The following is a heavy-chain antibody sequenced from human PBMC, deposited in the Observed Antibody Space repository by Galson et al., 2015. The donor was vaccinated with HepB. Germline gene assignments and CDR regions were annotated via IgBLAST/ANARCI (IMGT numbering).Heavy chain of an antibody. CDR2: IYSGGGT. CDR1: GFTVSSNY. J-gene: IGHJ5*02. Sequence: SLRLSCAASGFTVSSNYMSWVRQAPGKGLEWVSVIYSGGGTYYADSVKGRFTISRDNSKNTLYLQMNSLRAEDTAVYYCARSDFWSGYLAFDPWGQGTLVTVSS. V-gene: IGHV3-66*01. CDR3: ARSDFWSGYLAFDP. D-gene: IGHD3-3*01.